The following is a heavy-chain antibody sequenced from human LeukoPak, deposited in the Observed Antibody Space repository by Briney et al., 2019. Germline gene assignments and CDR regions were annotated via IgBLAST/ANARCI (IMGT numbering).Heavy chain of an antibody. Sequence: SETLSLTCAVYGGSFSGYYWSWIRQPPGKGLEWIAEINHSGSTNYNPSLKSRVTISVDTSKNQFSLRLSSVTAADTAVYYCATLRNPYDTGEDYWGQGTLVTVSS. CDR2: INHSGST. CDR3: ATLRNPYDTGEDY. CDR1: GGSFSGYY. D-gene: IGHD3-22*01. J-gene: IGHJ4*02. V-gene: IGHV4-34*01.